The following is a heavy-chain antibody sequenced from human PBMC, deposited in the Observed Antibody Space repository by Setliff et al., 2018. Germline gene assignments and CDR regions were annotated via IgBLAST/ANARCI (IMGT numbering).Heavy chain of an antibody. CDR3: ARDRVSNSFYYYGLDV. CDR1: GLSYTNDW. V-gene: IGHV3-7*01. D-gene: IGHD1-1*01. Sequence: LRLSCTASGLSYTNDWVSWVRQAPGKGLEWLASINPHGSEKYYADSVRGRFTISRDNAKNSLYLQMNSLRAEDTAVYYCARDRVSNSFYYYGLDVWGQGTTVTVSS. CDR2: INPHGSEK. J-gene: IGHJ6*02.